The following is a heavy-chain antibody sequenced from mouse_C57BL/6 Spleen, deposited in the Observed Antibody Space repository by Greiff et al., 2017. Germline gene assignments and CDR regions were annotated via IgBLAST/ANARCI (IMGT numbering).Heavy chain of an antibody. V-gene: IGHV5-17*01. CDR3: ARNGNSYYFDY. CDR1: GFTFIDYG. J-gene: IGHJ2*01. D-gene: IGHD2-1*01. Sequence: EVKLMESGGGLVKPGGSLKLSCAASGFTFIDYGMHWVRQAPEKGLEWVAYISSGSSTIYYAGTVKGRFTISRDNAKITLFLQMTSLRSEDTAMYYCARNGNSYYFDYWGQGTTLTVSS. CDR2: ISSGSSTI.